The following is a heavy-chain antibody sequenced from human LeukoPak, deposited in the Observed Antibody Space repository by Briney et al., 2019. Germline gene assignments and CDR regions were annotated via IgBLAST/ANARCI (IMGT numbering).Heavy chain of an antibody. V-gene: IGHV3-21*01. CDR3: ARDLNFWSSYSTRGFDY. CDR2: ITTSSNYI. CDR1: GFTFSSYS. D-gene: IGHD3-3*01. J-gene: IGHJ4*01. Sequence: PGGSLRLSCAASGFTFSSYSMTWVRQAPGKGREGVSSITTSSNYIDYADSVKGRFTISRDNAKNSLYLQMNSLRAEDTAVYYCARDLNFWSSYSTRGFDYWGQGTLVTVSS.